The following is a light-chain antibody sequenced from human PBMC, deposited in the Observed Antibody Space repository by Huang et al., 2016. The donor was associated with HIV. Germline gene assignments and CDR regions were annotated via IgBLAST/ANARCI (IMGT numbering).Light chain of an antibody. J-gene: IGKJ1*01. CDR3: HQYYDTPQT. CDR1: QSVLKTSNNKNC. CDR2: WAS. V-gene: IGKV4-1*01. Sequence: DIVVTQSPDSLALSLGGRTAINCTASQSVLKTSNNKNCLNLYHLKPGQPPKLLIYWASTRESGVPDRFSGIGSGTHFTLTIASRQPEDVAVYFCHQYYDTPQTFGQGTKVEVK.